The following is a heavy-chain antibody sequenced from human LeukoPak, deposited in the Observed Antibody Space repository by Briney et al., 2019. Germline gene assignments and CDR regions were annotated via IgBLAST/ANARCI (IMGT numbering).Heavy chain of an antibody. D-gene: IGHD2-2*03. CDR2: ISGSGGST. J-gene: IGHJ5*02. CDR3: AKDRGYCSSTSCPTDSWFDP. CDR1: GFTFSSCA. V-gene: IGHV3-23*01. Sequence: GGSLRLSCAASGFTFSSCAMSWVRQAPGKGLEWVSAISGSGGSTYYADSVKGRFTISRDNSKNTLYLQMNSLRAEDTAVYYCAKDRGYCSSTSCPTDSWFDPWGQGTLVTVSS.